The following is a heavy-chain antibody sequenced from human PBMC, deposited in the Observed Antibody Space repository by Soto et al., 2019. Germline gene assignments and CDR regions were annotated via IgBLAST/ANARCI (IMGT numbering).Heavy chain of an antibody. CDR2: IRSKAYGGTT. J-gene: IGHJ6*02. D-gene: IGHD5-18*01. V-gene: IGHV3-49*04. Sequence: EVQLVESGGGLVQPGRSLRLSCTASGFTFGDYAMSWVRQAPGKGLEWVGFIRSKAYGGTTEYAASVKGRFTISRDDSKSIAYLQMNSLKTEDTAVYYCTRGGAMASPRYYYYGMDVWGQGTTVTVSS. CDR1: GFTFGDYA. CDR3: TRGGAMASPRYYYYGMDV.